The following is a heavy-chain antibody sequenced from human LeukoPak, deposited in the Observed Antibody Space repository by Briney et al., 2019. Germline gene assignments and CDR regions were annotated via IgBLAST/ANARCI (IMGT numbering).Heavy chain of an antibody. Sequence: ESLKILCKGSGYTFTSYWIGWVRPMPGKGPEWMGIIYPGDSDTRYIPSFQGQVTISVAKSISTAYLQWSSLKASDTAMYYCARHGACSGGSCLFDYWGQGTLVTVSS. V-gene: IGHV5-51*01. CDR2: IYPGDSDT. CDR1: GYTFTSYW. D-gene: IGHD2-15*01. CDR3: ARHGACSGGSCLFDY. J-gene: IGHJ4*02.